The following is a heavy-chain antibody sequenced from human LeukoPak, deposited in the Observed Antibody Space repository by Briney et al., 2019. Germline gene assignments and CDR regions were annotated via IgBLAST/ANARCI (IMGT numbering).Heavy chain of an antibody. D-gene: IGHD6-19*01. CDR2: INWNGGST. CDR3: ARSHSSGWYRGYGY. Sequence: PGGSLRLSCAASGFTFDDYGMSWVRQTPGKGLEWVSGINWNGGSTGYADSVKGRFTISRDNAKNSLYLEMNSLRAEDTALYYCARSHSSGWYRGYGYWGQGTLVTVSS. J-gene: IGHJ4*02. V-gene: IGHV3-20*04. CDR1: GFTFDDYG.